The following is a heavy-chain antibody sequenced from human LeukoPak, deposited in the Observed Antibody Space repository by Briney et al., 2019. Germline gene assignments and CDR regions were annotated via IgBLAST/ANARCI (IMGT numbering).Heavy chain of an antibody. J-gene: IGHJ4*02. V-gene: IGHV4-4*07. Sequence: SETLSLTCTVSGGSISSYYWSWIRQPAGKGLEWIGRIYTSGSTNHNPSLGGRVSLLADTSRKQVYLKLSSVTAADTAVYYCARDHDFWSDYYFDYWGRGTLVTVSS. CDR1: GGSISSYY. CDR3: ARDHDFWSDYYFDY. CDR2: IYTSGST. D-gene: IGHD3-3*01.